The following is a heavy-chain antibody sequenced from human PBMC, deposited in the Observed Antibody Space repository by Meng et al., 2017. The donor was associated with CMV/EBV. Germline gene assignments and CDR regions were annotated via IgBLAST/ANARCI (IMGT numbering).Heavy chain of an antibody. Sequence: SETLSLTCAVSGGSISSSNWWSWVRQPPGKGLEWIGEIYHSGSTNYNPSLKSRVTISVDKSKNQFSLKLSSVTAADTAVYYCARADFWSGPTHHFFDYWGQGTLVTVSS. V-gene: IGHV4-4*02. D-gene: IGHD3-3*01. CDR1: GGSISSSNW. CDR2: IYHSGST. J-gene: IGHJ4*02. CDR3: ARADFWSGPTHHFFDY.